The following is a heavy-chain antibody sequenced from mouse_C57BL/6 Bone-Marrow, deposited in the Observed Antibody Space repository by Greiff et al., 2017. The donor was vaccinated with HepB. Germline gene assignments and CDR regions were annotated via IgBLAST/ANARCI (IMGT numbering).Heavy chain of an antibody. CDR2: IRLKSDNYAT. CDR3: TGTSKYYAMDY. Sequence: EVMLVESGGGLVQPGGSMKLSCVASGFTFSNYWMNWVRQSPEKGLEWVAQIRLKSDNYATHYAESVKGRFTISRDDSKSSVYLQMNNLRAEDTGIYYCTGTSKYYAMDYWGQGTSVTVSS. V-gene: IGHV6-3*01. CDR1: GFTFSNYW. D-gene: IGHD2-10*02. J-gene: IGHJ4*01.